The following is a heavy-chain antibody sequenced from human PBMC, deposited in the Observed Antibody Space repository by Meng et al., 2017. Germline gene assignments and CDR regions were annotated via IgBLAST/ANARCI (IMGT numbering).Heavy chain of an antibody. V-gene: IGHV4-34*01. CDR3: ARGSMFGATVTKIDY. Sequence: QVQLQRWGAGLLKPSETLSLTCAVYGGSFSGYYWSWIRQPPGKGLEWIGEINHSGSTNYNPSLKSRVTISVDTSKNQFSLKLSSVTAADTAVYYCARGSMFGATVTKIDYWGQGTLVTVSS. D-gene: IGHD4-17*01. CDR1: GGSFSGYY. CDR2: INHSGST. J-gene: IGHJ4*02.